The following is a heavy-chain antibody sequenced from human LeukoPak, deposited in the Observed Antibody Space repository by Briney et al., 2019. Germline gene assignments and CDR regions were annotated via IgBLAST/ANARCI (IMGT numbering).Heavy chain of an antibody. Sequence: GGSLRLSCAASGFTFSSYGMHWVRQAPGKGLEWVSSISSSSSYIYYADSVKGRFTISRDNAKNSLYLQMNSLRAEDTAVYYCARDRVRDWFDPWGQGTLVTVSS. D-gene: IGHD3-3*01. V-gene: IGHV3-21*01. CDR3: ARDRVRDWFDP. CDR1: GFTFSSYG. CDR2: ISSSSSYI. J-gene: IGHJ5*02.